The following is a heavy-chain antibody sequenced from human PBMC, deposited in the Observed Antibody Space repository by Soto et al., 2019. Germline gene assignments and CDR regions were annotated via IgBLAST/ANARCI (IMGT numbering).Heavy chain of an antibody. CDR2: INAGNGNT. V-gene: IGHV1-3*01. CDR1: GYTFTSYA. J-gene: IGHJ4*02. CDR3: ARAGVSPDYDFWSGYYRSGFDY. D-gene: IGHD3-3*01. Sequence: VSVKVSCKASGYTFTSYARRWVRQAPGQRLEWMGWINAGNGNTKYSQKFQGRVTITRDTSASTAYMELSSLRSEDTAVYYCARAGVSPDYDFWSGYYRSGFDYWGQGTLVTVSS.